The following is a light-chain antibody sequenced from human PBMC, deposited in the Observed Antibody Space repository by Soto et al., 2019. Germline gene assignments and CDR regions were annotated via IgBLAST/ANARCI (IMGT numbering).Light chain of an antibody. CDR1: QSVSSSY. CDR3: HQYDSSPFT. CDR2: GAS. Sequence: EIVLTQSPGTLSLSPGERATLSCRASQSVSSSYLAWYRQKPGQAPWLLIYGASNRASGVPDRFSGSGSGRDFTLTISGLEPEDFAMYYCHQYDSSPFTFGQGTRLDIK. V-gene: IGKV3-20*01. J-gene: IGKJ5*01.